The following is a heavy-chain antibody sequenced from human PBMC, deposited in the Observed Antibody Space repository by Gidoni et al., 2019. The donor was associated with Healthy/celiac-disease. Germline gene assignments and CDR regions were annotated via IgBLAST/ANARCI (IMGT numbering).Heavy chain of an antibody. D-gene: IGHD3-22*01. CDR1: APSFSGYY. Sequence: QVQLQQCCAGLLKPSETLSLTCAMSAPSFSGYYWSRIRQSPGRGLEWIAEITHTGSTNYKPSLRSRVTISVDASKNQFSLQLRSVTAADTAVYYCARGRYHDSSGFPYWGQGTLVTVSS. CDR3: ARGRYHDSSGFPY. J-gene: IGHJ4*02. CDR2: ITHTGST. V-gene: IGHV4-34*01.